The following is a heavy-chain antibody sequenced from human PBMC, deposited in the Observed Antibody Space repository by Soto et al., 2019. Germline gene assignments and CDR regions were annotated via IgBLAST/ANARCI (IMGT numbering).Heavy chain of an antibody. Sequence: GGSLRLSCAASGFTFSSYAMHWVRQAPGKGLEWVAVISYDGSNKYYADSVKGRFTISRDNSKNTLYLQMNSLRAEDSAVYYCVAVSRDDAFDIWGQGTMVTVSS. D-gene: IGHD3-22*01. J-gene: IGHJ3*02. V-gene: IGHV3-30-3*01. CDR2: ISYDGSNK. CDR1: GFTFSSYA. CDR3: VAVSRDDAFDI.